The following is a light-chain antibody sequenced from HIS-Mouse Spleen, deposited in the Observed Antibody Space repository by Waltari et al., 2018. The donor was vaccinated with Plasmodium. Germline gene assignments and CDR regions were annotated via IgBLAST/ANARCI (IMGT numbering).Light chain of an antibody. CDR3: QQYNSYPYT. V-gene: IGKV1-5*03. Sequence: DIQMTQSPSTLSASVGDSVTITCRASKSISSWVAWYQQKPGKAPKLLIYKASSLESGVQSRFSGSGSGTEFTLTISSLQPDDFATYYCQQYNSYPYTFGQGTKLEIK. CDR2: KAS. J-gene: IGKJ2*01. CDR1: KSISSW.